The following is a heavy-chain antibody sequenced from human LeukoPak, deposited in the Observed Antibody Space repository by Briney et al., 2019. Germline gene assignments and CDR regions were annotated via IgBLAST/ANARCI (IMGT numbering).Heavy chain of an antibody. J-gene: IGHJ4*02. V-gene: IGHV1-2*02. CDR1: GYTFTGYY. Sequence: ASVKVSCKASGYTFTGYYMHWVRQAPGQGLAWMGWINPNSGGTNYAQKFQGRVTMTRDTSISTAYMELSRLRSDDTAVYYCARDYYDSSGYYYPLHFDYWGQGTLVTVSS. D-gene: IGHD3-22*01. CDR3: ARDYYDSSGYYYPLHFDY. CDR2: INPNSGGT.